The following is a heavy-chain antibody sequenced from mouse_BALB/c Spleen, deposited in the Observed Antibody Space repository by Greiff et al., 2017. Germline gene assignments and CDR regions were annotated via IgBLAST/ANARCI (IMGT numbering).Heavy chain of an antibody. Sequence: VKLVESAAELARPGASVKMSCKASGYTFTSYTMHWVKQRPGQGLEWIGYINPSSGYTEYNQKFKDKTTLTADKSSSTAYMQLSSLASEDSAVYYCAREDYYGNYYYAMDYWGQGTSVTVSS. CDR2: INPSSGYT. CDR1: GYTFTSYT. V-gene: IGHV1-4*02. J-gene: IGHJ4*01. CDR3: AREDYYGNYYYAMDY. D-gene: IGHD2-1*01.